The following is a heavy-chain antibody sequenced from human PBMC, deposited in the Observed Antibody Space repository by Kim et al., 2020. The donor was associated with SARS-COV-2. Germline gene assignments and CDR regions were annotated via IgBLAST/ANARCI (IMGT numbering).Heavy chain of an antibody. Sequence: KGRFPISRDNAKNSLYLQMNSLRAEDTAVYYCAREPCYSSSLFYYYGMDVWGQGTTVTVSS. CDR3: AREPCYSSSLFYYYGMDV. V-gene: IGHV3-11*04. J-gene: IGHJ6*02. D-gene: IGHD6-6*01.